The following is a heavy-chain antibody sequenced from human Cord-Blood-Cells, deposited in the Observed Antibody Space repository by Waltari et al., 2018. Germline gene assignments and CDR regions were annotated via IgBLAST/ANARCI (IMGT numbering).Heavy chain of an antibody. CDR3: ARDVGERGYSYYDMDV. D-gene: IGHD5-18*01. CDR1: GYTFTGYY. J-gene: IGHJ6*02. CDR2: INPNSGGT. V-gene: IGHV1-2*02. Sequence: QVQLVQSGAEVKKPGASVKVSCKASGYTFTGYYMHWVRQAPGQGLEWMGWINPNSGGTNYAQKFQGRVTMTRDTSISTAYMELSRLRSDDTAVYYCARDVGERGYSYYDMDVWGQGTTVTVSS.